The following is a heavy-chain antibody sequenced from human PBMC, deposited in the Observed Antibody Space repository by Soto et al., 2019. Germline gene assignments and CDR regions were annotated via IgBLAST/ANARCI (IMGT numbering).Heavy chain of an antibody. V-gene: IGHV1-69*13. D-gene: IGHD6-13*01. CDR2: IIPIFGTA. CDR3: ARDSIGPLIAAAGTGYYYGMDV. Sequence: ASVKVSCKASGGTFSSYAISWVRQAPGQGLEWMGGIIPIFGTANYAQKFQGRVTITADESTSTAYMELSSLRSEDTAVYYCARDSIGPLIAAAGTGYYYGMDVWGQGTTVTVSS. J-gene: IGHJ6*02. CDR1: GGTFSSYA.